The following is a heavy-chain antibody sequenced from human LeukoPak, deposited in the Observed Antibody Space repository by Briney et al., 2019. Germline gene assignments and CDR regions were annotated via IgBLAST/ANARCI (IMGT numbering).Heavy chain of an antibody. D-gene: IGHD2-15*01. CDR2: IYHSGST. CDR1: GGSISSGGYS. CDR3: ARDRRYCSGGSCYSDGMDV. J-gene: IGHJ6*02. V-gene: IGHV4-30-2*01. Sequence: SETLSLTCAVSGGSISSGGYSWSWIRQPPGKGLEWIGYIYHSGSTYYNPSLKSRVTISVDRSKNQFSLKLSSVTAADTAVYHCARDRRYCSGGSCYSDGMDVWGQGTTVTVSS.